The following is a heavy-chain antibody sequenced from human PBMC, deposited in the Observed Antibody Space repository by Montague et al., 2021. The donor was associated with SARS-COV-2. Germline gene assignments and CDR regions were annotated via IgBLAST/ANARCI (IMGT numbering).Heavy chain of an antibody. V-gene: IGHV4-39*01. CDR1: GGSISGSTYY. CDR2: IFHTGNT. CDR3: AIGGNNYFFY. J-gene: IGHJ4*02. D-gene: IGHD1-26*01. Sequence: SETLSLTCTVSGGSISGSTYYWGWIRQAPGKGLEWIGSIFHTGNTYYNPSLGTRVIVSVETSKNQFSVQLNSVTAAATAVYYCAIGGNNYFFYWGQGTLVTVSS.